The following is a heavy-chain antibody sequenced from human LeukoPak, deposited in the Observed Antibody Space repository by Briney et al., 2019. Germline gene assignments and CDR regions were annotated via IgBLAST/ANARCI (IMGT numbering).Heavy chain of an antibody. CDR2: IYPGDSGP. J-gene: IGHJ3*01. Sequence: GESPKISCKGSGYSFTSYCIGWVPQIPGKGVEWSGVIYPGDSGPTYSPSFQGQVTISVDKSINTAYLQWSSLQASDTAMYYCGMSGDRVPLQDDVFDVWGQGTMVTVST. V-gene: IGHV5-51*01. CDR3: GMSGDRVPLQDDVFDV. CDR1: GYSFTSYC. D-gene: IGHD1-26*01.